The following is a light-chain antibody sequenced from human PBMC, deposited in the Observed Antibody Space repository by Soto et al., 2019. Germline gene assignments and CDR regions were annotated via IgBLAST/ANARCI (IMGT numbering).Light chain of an antibody. CDR2: GAS. J-gene: IGKJ2*01. Sequence: EIVLTQSPGTLSLSPGEGATVSCRASQSVRNGALAWYQPKPGQAPRLLIFGASSRATDIPDRFSASGSGTHFTLTISRLEPEDFAVYYCHQYGDSAHTFGQGTKLDIK. CDR3: HQYGDSAHT. CDR1: QSVRNGA. V-gene: IGKV3-20*01.